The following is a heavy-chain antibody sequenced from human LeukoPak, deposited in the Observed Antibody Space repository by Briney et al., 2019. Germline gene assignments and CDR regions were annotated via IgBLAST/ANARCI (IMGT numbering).Heavy chain of an antibody. CDR1: GGTFSSYA. D-gene: IGHD1-7*01. V-gene: IGHV1-69*01. CDR3: ARSPYNWNSGGNYYYMDV. CDR2: IIPIFGTA. J-gene: IGHJ6*03. Sequence: ASVKVSCKASGGTFSSYAISWVRQAPGQGLEWMGGIIPIFGTANYAQKFQGRVTITADESTSTAYMELSSLRSEDTAVYYCARSPYNWNSGGNYYYMDVWGKGTTVTVSS.